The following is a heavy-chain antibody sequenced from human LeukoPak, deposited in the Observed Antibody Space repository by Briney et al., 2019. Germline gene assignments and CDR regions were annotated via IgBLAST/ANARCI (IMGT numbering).Heavy chain of an antibody. CDR2: TYHRSTWYD. D-gene: IGHD6-13*01. Sequence: KASQTLSLTCAISGDSVSSNNAAWNWIRQSPSRGLGWLGRTYHRSTWYDDYVVSVRSRLTITPDISKNQVSLQLNSVTPEDTAVYYCTREVAGTGGFDYWGQGITVTVSS. V-gene: IGHV6-1*01. CDR3: TREVAGTGGFDY. J-gene: IGHJ4*02. CDR1: GDSVSSNNAA.